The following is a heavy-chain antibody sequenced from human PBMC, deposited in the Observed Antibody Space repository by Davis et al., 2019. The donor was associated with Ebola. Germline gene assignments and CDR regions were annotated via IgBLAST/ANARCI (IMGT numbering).Heavy chain of an antibody. D-gene: IGHD4/OR15-4a*01. J-gene: IGHJ4*02. V-gene: IGHV4-30-4*07. CDR3: ARVANYGDYFDY. CDR2: IYYSGST. CDR1: GGSISSGGYS. Sequence: LRLSCAVSGGSISSGGYSWTWIRQPPGKGLEWIGYIYYSGSTHYNPSLKSPVTISGDTSRNQFSLKLSSVTAADTAVYYCARVANYGDYFDYWGLGTLVTVSS.